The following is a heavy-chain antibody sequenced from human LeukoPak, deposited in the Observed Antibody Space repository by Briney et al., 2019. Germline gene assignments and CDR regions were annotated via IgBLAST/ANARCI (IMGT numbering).Heavy chain of an antibody. CDR1: GVPFSIFY. D-gene: IGHD4-17*01. Sequence: PSETLSLTCDVSGVPFSIFYGSWFAQPPEKGLEWIGEVNHSGYTNYNPSLKGRVTISVDTSKNQFSLKLSSVTAADTAVYYCARQLYGSDYWGQGTLVTVSS. CDR2: VNHSGYT. CDR3: ARQLYGSDY. J-gene: IGHJ4*02. V-gene: IGHV4-34*01.